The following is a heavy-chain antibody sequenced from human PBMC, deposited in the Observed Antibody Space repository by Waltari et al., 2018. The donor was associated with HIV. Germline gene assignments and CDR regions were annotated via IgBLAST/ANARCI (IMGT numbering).Heavy chain of an antibody. CDR1: GFTFSRYW. Sequence: EVQLVESGGGLVQPGGSLRLSCAASGFTFSRYWMHWFGHAPGKGLVWVSRSSSYGSRTSYADSVKGRFTISRDNAENTLYLQMHSLRAEDTAVYYCARVWEAAGRENGMDLWGQGTTVTVSS. V-gene: IGHV3-74*01. CDR2: SSSYGSRT. D-gene: IGHD3-10*01. CDR3: ARVWEAAGRENGMDL. J-gene: IGHJ6*02.